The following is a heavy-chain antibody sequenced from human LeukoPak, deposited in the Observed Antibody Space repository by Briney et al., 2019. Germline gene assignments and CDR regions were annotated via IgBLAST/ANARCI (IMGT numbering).Heavy chain of an antibody. Sequence: GGSLRLSCAASGFTFSTYAMSWVRQAPGKGLEWVSAISDSGGSTYYADSVKGRFTISRDNSKNTLYLQMNSLRAEDTAVYYCAKGRGVGATRVGAFDIWGQGTMVTVSS. CDR2: ISDSGGST. CDR3: AKGRGVGATRVGAFDI. D-gene: IGHD1-26*01. V-gene: IGHV3-23*01. CDR1: GFTFSTYA. J-gene: IGHJ3*02.